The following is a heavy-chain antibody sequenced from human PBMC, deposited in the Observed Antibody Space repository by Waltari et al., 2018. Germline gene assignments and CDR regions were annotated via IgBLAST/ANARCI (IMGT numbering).Heavy chain of an antibody. V-gene: IGHV4-38-2*02. CDR3: ARERIRVFGMVTYNRFDP. CDR2: IFQSGST. Sequence: QVQLQESGPGLVKPSETLSLTCAVSGYSISSGYYWGWIRRPPGKGLELIGSIFQSGSTYYNPSLKSRVTISIDTSKNQFSLKLSSVTAADTAVYYCARERIRVFGMVTYNRFDPWGQGTLVTVSS. J-gene: IGHJ5*02. D-gene: IGHD3-3*01. CDR1: GYSISSGYY.